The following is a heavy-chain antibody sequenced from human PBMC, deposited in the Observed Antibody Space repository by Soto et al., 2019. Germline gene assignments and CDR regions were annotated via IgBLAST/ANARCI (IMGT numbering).Heavy chain of an antibody. CDR1: GFSVSTSGVG. CDR2: IYWDGDE. CDR3: AHKGGRGAGMDV. J-gene: IGHJ6*02. Sequence: QITLKESGPTLVKPTQTLTLTCTFSGFSVSTSGVGVAWIRQPPGKALEWLALIYWDGDERYSPFLQSRVTITKEPSTNQVVLTMTNMDPVDTATYYCAHKGGRGAGMDVWGQGTTVTVSS. V-gene: IGHV2-5*02. D-gene: IGHD2-15*01.